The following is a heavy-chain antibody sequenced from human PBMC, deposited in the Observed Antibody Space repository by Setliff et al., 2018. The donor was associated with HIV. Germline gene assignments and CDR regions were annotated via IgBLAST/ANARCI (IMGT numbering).Heavy chain of an antibody. D-gene: IGHD3-10*01. V-gene: IGHV1-69*13. CDR2: IIPIFGTA. CDR3: ARDPYYYGSGSLGLDY. J-gene: IGHJ4*02. CDR1: GGTFSSYA. Sequence: GASVKVSCKASGGTFSSYAISWVRQAPGQGLEWMGGIIPIFGTANYAQKFQGRVTITADESTSTAYMELSSLRSEDTAVYYCARDPYYYGSGSLGLDYWGQGTLVTVSS.